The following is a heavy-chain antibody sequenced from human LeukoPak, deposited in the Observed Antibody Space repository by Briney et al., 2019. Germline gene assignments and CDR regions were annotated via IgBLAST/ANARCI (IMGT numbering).Heavy chain of an antibody. Sequence: GASVKVSCKVSGYTLTELSMHWVRQAPGKGLEWMGGFDPEDGETIYAQKFQGRVTMTEDTSTDTAYMELSSLRSGDTAVYYCATGAPYYYGSGTRDAFDIWGQGTMVTISS. CDR1: GYTLTELS. CDR3: ATGAPYYYGSGTRDAFDI. CDR2: FDPEDGET. J-gene: IGHJ3*02. D-gene: IGHD3-10*01. V-gene: IGHV1-24*01.